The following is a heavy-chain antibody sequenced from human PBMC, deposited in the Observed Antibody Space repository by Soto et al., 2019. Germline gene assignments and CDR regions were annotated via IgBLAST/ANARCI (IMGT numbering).Heavy chain of an antibody. CDR2: ISYDGSNK. CDR1: GFTFSSYG. V-gene: IGHV3-30*18. CDR3: AKEGAREWLGAFDI. D-gene: IGHD6-19*01. J-gene: IGHJ3*02. Sequence: QVQLVESGGGVVQPGRSLRLSCAASGFTFSSYGMHWVRQAPGKGLEWVAVISYDGSNKYYADSVKGRFTISRDNSKNTLYLQMNSLRAEDTAVYYCAKEGAREWLGAFDIWGQGTMVTGSS.